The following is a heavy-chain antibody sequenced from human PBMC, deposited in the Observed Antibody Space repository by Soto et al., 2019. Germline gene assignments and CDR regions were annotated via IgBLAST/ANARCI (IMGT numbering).Heavy chain of an antibody. V-gene: IGHV4-39*01. CDR2: IYYSGST. CDR1: GGSISSSSYY. CDR3: ARPGRTSIEQWLVRDYFDY. D-gene: IGHD6-19*01. Sequence: SETQSLTCTVSGGSISSSSYYWGWIRQPPGKGLEWIGSIYYSGSTYYNPSLKSRVTISVDTSKNQFSLKLSSVTAADTAVYYCARPGRTSIEQWLVRDYFDYWGQGTLVTVSS. J-gene: IGHJ4*02.